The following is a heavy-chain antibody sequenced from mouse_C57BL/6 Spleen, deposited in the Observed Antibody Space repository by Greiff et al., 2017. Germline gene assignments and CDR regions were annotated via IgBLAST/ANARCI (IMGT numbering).Heavy chain of an antibody. D-gene: IGHD2-4*01. Sequence: EVQVVESGGDLVKPGGSLKLSCAASGFTFSSYGMSWVRQTPDKRLEWVATISSGGSYTYSPDSVKGRFTISRDNAKNTLYLQKSSLKSEDTAMYYWARAIYYDYDDAMDYWGQGTSVTVSS. V-gene: IGHV5-6*01. J-gene: IGHJ4*01. CDR3: ARAIYYDYDDAMDY. CDR1: GFTFSSYG. CDR2: ISSGGSYT.